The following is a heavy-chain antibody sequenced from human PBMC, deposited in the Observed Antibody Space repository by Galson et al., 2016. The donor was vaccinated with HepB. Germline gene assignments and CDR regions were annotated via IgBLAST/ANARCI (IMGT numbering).Heavy chain of an antibody. V-gene: IGHV3-23*01. CDR2: ISGNVLAT. Sequence: SLRLSCAASGFTFSNHAISWVRQAPERGLEWVSTISGNVLATHYADSVKGRFTISRDNSRNTVVLQMSRLRVEDTAIYYCARDVPSAFGEMVDYWGQGTRVTVFS. J-gene: IGHJ4*02. CDR3: ARDVPSAFGEMVDY. CDR1: GFTFSNHA. D-gene: IGHD3-10*01.